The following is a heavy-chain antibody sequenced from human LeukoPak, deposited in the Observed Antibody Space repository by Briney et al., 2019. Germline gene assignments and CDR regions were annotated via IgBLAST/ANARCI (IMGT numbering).Heavy chain of an antibody. CDR2: FDPEDGET. J-gene: IGHJ5*02. CDR3: AGVPAAILGGDWFDP. V-gene: IGHV1-24*01. D-gene: IGHD2-2*02. Sequence: AASVKVSCKISGHTLTELSMHWVRQAPGKGLEWMGGFDPEDGETIYAQKFQGRVTMTEDTSTDTAYMELSSLRSEDTAVYYCAGVPAAILGGDWFDPWGQGTLVTVSS. CDR1: GHTLTELS.